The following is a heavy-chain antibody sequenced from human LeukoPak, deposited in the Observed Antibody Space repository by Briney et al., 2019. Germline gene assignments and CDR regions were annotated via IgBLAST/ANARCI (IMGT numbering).Heavy chain of an antibody. CDR1: GYTFTSYG. D-gene: IGHD2-21*02. V-gene: IGHV1-18*01. CDR2: ISAYNGNT. Sequence: GASVKVSCKTSGYTFTSYGISWVRQAPGQGLEWMGWISAYNGNTNYAQKLQGRVTMTTDTSTSTAYMELRSLRSDDTAVYYCARDLHIVVVTPMGYWGQGTLVTVSS. J-gene: IGHJ4*02. CDR3: ARDLHIVVVTPMGY.